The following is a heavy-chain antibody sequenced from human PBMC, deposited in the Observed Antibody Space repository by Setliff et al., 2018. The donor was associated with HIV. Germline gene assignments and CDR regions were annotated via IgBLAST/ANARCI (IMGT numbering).Heavy chain of an antibody. V-gene: IGHV5-51*01. CDR2: IYPGDSKT. Sequence: PGASLKISCQGSGHTFTTFWVGWVRQMPGKGLEWIGIIYPGDSKTKYSPSFRGQVTISADNSSRTVYLQWSSLKAADTAIYYCARLAYAFDIWGQGTLVTVSS. J-gene: IGHJ3*02. CDR3: ARLAYAFDI. CDR1: GHTFTTFW.